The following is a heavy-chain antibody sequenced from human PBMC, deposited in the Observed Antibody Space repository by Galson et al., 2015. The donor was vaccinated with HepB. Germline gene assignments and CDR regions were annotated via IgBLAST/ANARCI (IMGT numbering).Heavy chain of an antibody. CDR2: ISTYTGNT. Sequence: SVKVSCKASGYTFTTYGISWVRQAPGQGLEWMGWISTYTGNTYYAQNLQGRVTMTTDTSTSTVYMELRSLESDDTAVYYCARVIAAAGTGADYWGQGTLVTVSS. J-gene: IGHJ4*02. CDR3: ARVIAAAGTGADY. V-gene: IGHV1-18*04. CDR1: GYTFTTYG. D-gene: IGHD6-13*01.